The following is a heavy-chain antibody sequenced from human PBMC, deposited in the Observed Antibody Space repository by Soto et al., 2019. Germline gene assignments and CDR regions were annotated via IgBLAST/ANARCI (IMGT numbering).Heavy chain of an antibody. J-gene: IGHJ3*02. CDR2: ISYDGSNK. CDR1: GFTFSSYA. Sequence: QVQLVESGGGVVQPGRSLRLSCAASGFTFSSYAMHWVRQAPGKGLEWVAVISYDGSNKYYADSVKGRFTISRDNSKNTLYLHMNSLRAEDTAVYYCARDGAMVRGAQGEDAFDIWGQGTMVTVSS. CDR3: ARDGAMVRGAQGEDAFDI. D-gene: IGHD3-10*01. V-gene: IGHV3-30-3*01.